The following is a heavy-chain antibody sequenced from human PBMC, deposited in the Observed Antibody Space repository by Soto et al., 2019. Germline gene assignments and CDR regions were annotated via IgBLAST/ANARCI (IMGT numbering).Heavy chain of an antibody. J-gene: IGHJ4*02. CDR1: GFTFSSYA. D-gene: IGHD2-2*01. CDR2: ISGSGGST. Sequence: PGGSLRLSCAASGFTFSSYAMSWVRQAPGKGLEWVSAISGSGGSTYYADSVKGRFTISRDNSKNTLYLQMNSLRAEDTAVYYCAKDGHHCSSTSCFFDYWGQGTLVTVSS. CDR3: AKDGHHCSSTSCFFDY. V-gene: IGHV3-23*01.